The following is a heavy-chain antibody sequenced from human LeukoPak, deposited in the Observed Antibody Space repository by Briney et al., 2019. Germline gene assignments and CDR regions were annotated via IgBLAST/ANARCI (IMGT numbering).Heavy chain of an antibody. J-gene: IGHJ5*02. V-gene: IGHV1-2*02. Sequence: ASVKVSCKASGYTFTGYYMHWVRQAPGQGLEWMGWINPNSGGTNYAQKFQGRVTMTRDTSISTAYMELSRLRSDDTAVYYCAREGLFGRLSITMVRGLNWFDPWGQGTLVTVSS. CDR2: INPNSGGT. CDR1: GYTFTGYY. CDR3: AREGLFGRLSITMVRGLNWFDP. D-gene: IGHD3-10*01.